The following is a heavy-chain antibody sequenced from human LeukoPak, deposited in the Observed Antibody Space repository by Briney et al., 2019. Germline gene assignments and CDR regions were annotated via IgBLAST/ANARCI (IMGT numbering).Heavy chain of an antibody. Sequence: GGSLRLSCAATGFTSVNYAMSWVRQAPGKGLEWVPAISGSGGSTYYADSVKGRFTISRDPSKNTLFLQMNSLRADDTAIYYCTKGGHGDYWGQGTMVTVSS. CDR3: TKGGHGDY. V-gene: IGHV3-23*01. CDR1: GFTSVNYA. CDR2: ISGSGGST. D-gene: IGHD2-21*02. J-gene: IGHJ4*02.